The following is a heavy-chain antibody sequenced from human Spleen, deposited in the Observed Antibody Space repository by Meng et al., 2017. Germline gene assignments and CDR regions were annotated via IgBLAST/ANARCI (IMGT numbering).Heavy chain of an antibody. CDR1: GGSISSSNW. V-gene: IGHV4-4*02. Sequence: QGQREEPGPGLVKPSGTLSLTYAVSGGSISSSNWWSWVRQPPGKWLEWIGEIYHSGSTNYNPSLKSRVTISVDKSKNQFSLKLSSVTAADTAVYYCARGGRSGWTRRYFDLWGRGTLVTVSS. D-gene: IGHD6-19*01. CDR2: IYHSGST. J-gene: IGHJ2*01. CDR3: ARGGRSGWTRRYFDL.